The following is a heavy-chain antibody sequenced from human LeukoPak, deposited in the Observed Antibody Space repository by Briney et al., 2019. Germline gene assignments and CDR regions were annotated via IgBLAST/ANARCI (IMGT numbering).Heavy chain of an antibody. J-gene: IGHJ6*02. CDR2: ISSSGSTI. Sequence: GGSLRLSCAASGFTFSDYYMSWIRQAPGEGLEWVSYISSSGSTIYYADSVKGRFTISRDNAKNSLYLQMNSLRAEDTAVYYCARDSSSRRYYYYGMDVWGRGTTVTVSS. D-gene: IGHD6-13*01. CDR3: ARDSSSRRYYYYGMDV. CDR1: GFTFSDYY. V-gene: IGHV3-11*01.